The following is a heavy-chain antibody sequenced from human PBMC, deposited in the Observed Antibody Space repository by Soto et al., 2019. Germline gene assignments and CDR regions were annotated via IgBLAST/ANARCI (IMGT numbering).Heavy chain of an antibody. D-gene: IGHD4-17*01. CDR2: ISAYNGNT. CDR1: GSTFTSYG. Sequence: ASVKVSCKASGSTFTSYGISWVRQAPGQGLEWMGWISAYNGNTNYAQKLQGRVTMTTDTSTRTAYMELSSLRSEDTAVYYCARSEGTTVVTDFDYWGQGTLVTVSS. V-gene: IGHV1-18*01. CDR3: ARSEGTTVVTDFDY. J-gene: IGHJ4*02.